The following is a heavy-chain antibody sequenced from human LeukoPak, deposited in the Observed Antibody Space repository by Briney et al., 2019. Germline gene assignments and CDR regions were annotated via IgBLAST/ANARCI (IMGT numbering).Heavy chain of an antibody. CDR3: ARHDPVGHFLRGMDV. J-gene: IGHJ6*02. CDR1: GGSISSYY. Sequence: SETLSLTCTVSGGSISSYYWSWIRQPAGKGLEWIGYIYYTGSTIYNPSLRSRVTMSVDVSKNQFSLNLTSVTAADTAVYYCARHDPVGHFLRGMDVWGQGTTVTVS. V-gene: IGHV4-59*08. D-gene: IGHD2/OR15-2a*01. CDR2: IYYTGST.